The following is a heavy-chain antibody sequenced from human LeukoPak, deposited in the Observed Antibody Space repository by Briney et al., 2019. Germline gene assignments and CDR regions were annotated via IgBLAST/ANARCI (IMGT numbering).Heavy chain of an antibody. J-gene: IGHJ4*02. Sequence: ASVKVSCKASGYTFTSYAMHWVRQAPGQRLEWMGWINAGNGNTKYSQEFQGRVTITRDTSASTAYMELSSLRSEDMAVYYCARETYYYDSSGYYYFDYWGQGTLVTVSS. CDR3: ARETYYYDSSGYYYFDY. CDR1: GYTFTSYA. D-gene: IGHD3-22*01. CDR2: INAGNGNT. V-gene: IGHV1-3*03.